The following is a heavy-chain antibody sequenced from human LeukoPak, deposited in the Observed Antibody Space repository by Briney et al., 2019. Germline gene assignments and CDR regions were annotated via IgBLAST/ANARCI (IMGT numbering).Heavy chain of an antibody. D-gene: IGHD6-6*01. J-gene: IGHJ5*02. V-gene: IGHV4-39*01. Sequence: SETLSLTCTVSGGSISSTSYYWGWIRQPPGKGLEWIGSIYYRGSTYYNPSLKSRVTISVDTSKNQFSLKLSSVTAADTAVYYCARRVSSSSASFDPWGQGTLVTVSS. CDR3: ARRVSSSSASFDP. CDR1: GGSISSTSYY. CDR2: IYYRGST.